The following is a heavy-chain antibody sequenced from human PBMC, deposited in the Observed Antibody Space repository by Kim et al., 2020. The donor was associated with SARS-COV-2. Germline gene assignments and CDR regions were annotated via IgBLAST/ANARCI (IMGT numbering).Heavy chain of an antibody. J-gene: IGHJ3*02. Sequence: ASVKVSCKASGYTFTGYYMHWVRQAPGPGLEWMGWINPNSGGTNYAQKFQGRVTMTRDTSISTAYMELSRLRSDDTAVYYCAREPGITMIVVVTRNDAFDIWGQGTMVTVSS. V-gene: IGHV1-2*02. D-gene: IGHD3-22*01. CDR2: INPNSGGT. CDR3: AREPGITMIVVVTRNDAFDI. CDR1: GYTFTGYY.